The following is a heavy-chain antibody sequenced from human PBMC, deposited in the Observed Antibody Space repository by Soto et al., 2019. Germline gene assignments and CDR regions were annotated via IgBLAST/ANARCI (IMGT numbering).Heavy chain of an antibody. CDR1: GFTFSSYA. Sequence: GGSLRLSCAASGFTFSSYAMSWVRQAPGKGLEWVSAISGSGGSTYYADSVKGRFTISRDNSKNTLYLQMNSLRAEDTAVYYCAKEGARGYNWNYQAFDIWGQGTMVTVSS. CDR3: AKEGARGYNWNYQAFDI. CDR2: ISGSGGST. D-gene: IGHD1-7*01. J-gene: IGHJ3*02. V-gene: IGHV3-23*01.